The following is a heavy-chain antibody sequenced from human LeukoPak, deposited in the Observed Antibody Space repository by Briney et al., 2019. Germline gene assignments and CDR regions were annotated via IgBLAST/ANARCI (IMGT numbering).Heavy chain of an antibody. CDR2: IYYSGST. CDR3: ARFYTDAFDI. V-gene: IGHV4-59*01. Sequence: SETLSLTCTVSGGSISSYYWSWIRQPPGKGLEWIGYIYYSGSTNYSPSLKSRVTISVDTSKNQFSLKLSSVTAADTAVYYCARFYTDAFDIWGQGTMVTVSS. CDR1: GGSISSYY. D-gene: IGHD3-16*01. J-gene: IGHJ3*02.